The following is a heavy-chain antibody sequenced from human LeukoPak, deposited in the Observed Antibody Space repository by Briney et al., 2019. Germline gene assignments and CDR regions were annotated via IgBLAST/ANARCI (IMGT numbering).Heavy chain of an antibody. Sequence: GGSLRLSCAASGFTFSSYAMSWVRQAPGKGLEWVSAISGSGGSTYYADSVKGRFTISRDNSKNTLYLQMNSLRAEDTAVYYCATRYCSGGSCLSDYWGQGTLVTVSS. V-gene: IGHV3-23*01. J-gene: IGHJ4*02. CDR1: GFTFSSYA. D-gene: IGHD2-15*01. CDR3: ATRYCSGGSCLSDY. CDR2: ISGSGGST.